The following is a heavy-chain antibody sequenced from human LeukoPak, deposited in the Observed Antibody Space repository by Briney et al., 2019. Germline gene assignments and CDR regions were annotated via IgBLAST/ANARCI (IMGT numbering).Heavy chain of an antibody. V-gene: IGHV1-46*01. CDR1: GYTFTSYG. CDR3: ARDLTIFGVVITLDNYYYGMDV. J-gene: IGHJ6*02. D-gene: IGHD3-3*01. CDR2: INPSGGST. Sequence: ASVKVSCKASGYTFTSYGISWVRQAPGQGLEWMGLINPSGGSTSYAQKFQGRVTMTRDTSTSTVYMELSSLRSEDTAVYYCARDLTIFGVVITLDNYYYGMDVWGQGTTVTVSS.